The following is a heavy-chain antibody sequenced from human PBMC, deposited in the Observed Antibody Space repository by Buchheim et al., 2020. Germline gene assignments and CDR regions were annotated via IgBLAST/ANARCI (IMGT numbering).Heavy chain of an antibody. CDR3: AKRKFYYDSSGPFDY. Sequence: QVQLVESGGGVVQPGRSLRLSCAASGFTFSSYGMHWVRQAPGKGLEWVAFIRYDGSNKYYADSVKGRFTISRDNSKNKLYLQMNSLRAEDTAVYYCAKRKFYYDSSGPFDYWGQGTL. CDR2: IRYDGSNK. D-gene: IGHD3-22*01. CDR1: GFTFSSYG. V-gene: IGHV3-30*02. J-gene: IGHJ4*02.